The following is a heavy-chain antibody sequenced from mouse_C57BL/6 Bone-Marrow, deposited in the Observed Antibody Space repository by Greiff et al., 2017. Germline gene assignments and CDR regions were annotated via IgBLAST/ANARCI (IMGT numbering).Heavy chain of an antibody. CDR2: INPNYVTT. J-gene: IGHJ4*01. CDR1: GYSFTDYN. CDR3: ARSYDYGYAIDY. V-gene: IGHV1-39*01. Sequence: EVQLQQSGPELVKPGASVKISCKASGYSFTDYNMNWVKQSNGKSLEWIGVINPNYVTTSYNQKFKGKATLTVDQSSTTAYMQLNSLTSADSAVYYCARSYDYGYAIDYWGQGTSVTVSS. D-gene: IGHD2-4*01.